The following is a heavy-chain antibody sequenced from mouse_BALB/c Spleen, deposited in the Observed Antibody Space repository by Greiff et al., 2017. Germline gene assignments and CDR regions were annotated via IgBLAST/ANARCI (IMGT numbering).Heavy chain of an antibody. CDR1: GFNIKDYY. CDR3: NADGNYSYYYAMDD. D-gene: IGHD2-1*01. CDR2: IDPENGDT. V-gene: IGHV14-4*02. J-gene: IGHJ4*01. Sequence: EVQLQQSGAELVRSGASVKLSCTASGFNIKDYYMHWVKQRPEQGLEWIGWIDPENGDTEYAPKFQGKATMTADTSSNTAYLQLSSLTSEDTAVYYCNADGNYSYYYAMDDWGQGTSVTVSS.